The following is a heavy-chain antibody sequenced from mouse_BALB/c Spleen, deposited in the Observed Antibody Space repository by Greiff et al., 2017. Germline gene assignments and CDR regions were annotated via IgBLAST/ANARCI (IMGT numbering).Heavy chain of an antibody. CDR3: ARGGYGSTYGYFDV. CDR1: GYTFSSYW. Sequence: QVQLKESGAELMKPGASVKISCKATGYTFSSYWIEWVKQRPGHGLEWIGEILPGSGSTNYNEKFKGKATFTADTSSNTAYMQLSSLTSEDSAVYYCARGGYGSTYGYFDVWGAGTTVTVSA. D-gene: IGHD1-1*01. J-gene: IGHJ1*01. CDR2: ILPGSGST. V-gene: IGHV1-9*01.